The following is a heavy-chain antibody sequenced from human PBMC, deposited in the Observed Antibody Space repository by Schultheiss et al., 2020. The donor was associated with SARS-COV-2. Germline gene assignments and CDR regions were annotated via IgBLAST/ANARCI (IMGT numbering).Heavy chain of an antibody. Sequence: GGSLRLSCAASGFTFSSYWMHWVRQAPGKGLVWVSRINSDGSSISYADSVKGRFTISRDNAKNTLYLQMNSLRAEDTAVYYCARGYDFWSGSELDVWGQGTTVTVSS. J-gene: IGHJ6*02. V-gene: IGHV3-74*01. CDR3: ARGYDFWSGSELDV. CDR1: GFTFSSYW. CDR2: INSDGSSI. D-gene: IGHD3-3*01.